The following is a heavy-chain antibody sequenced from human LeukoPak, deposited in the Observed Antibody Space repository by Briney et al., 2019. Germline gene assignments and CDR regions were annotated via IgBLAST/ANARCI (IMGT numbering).Heavy chain of an antibody. CDR1: GGSISSSSYY. V-gene: IGHV4-39*07. CDR3: ARAGEQLVNFFDY. CDR2: IYYSGST. Sequence: PSETLSLTCTVSGGSISSSSYYWGWIRQPPGKGLEWIGSIYYSGSTYYDPSLKSRVTISVDTSKNQFSLKLSSVTAADTAVYYCARAGEQLVNFFDYWGQGTLVTVSS. J-gene: IGHJ4*02. D-gene: IGHD6-6*01.